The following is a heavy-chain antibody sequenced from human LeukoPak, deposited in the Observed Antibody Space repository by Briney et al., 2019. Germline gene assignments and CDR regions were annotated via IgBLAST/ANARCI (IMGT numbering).Heavy chain of an antibody. Sequence: GASVKVSCKASGYTFTGYYMHWVRQAPGQGLEWMGWINPNSGGTNYAQKFQGRVTMTRDTSISTAYMELSRLRSDDTAVYYCARDQYDFWIGYSIGSINYWGQGTLVTVSS. V-gene: IGHV1-2*02. CDR1: GYTFTGYY. CDR3: ARDQYDFWIGYSIGSINY. CDR2: INPNSGGT. D-gene: IGHD3-3*01. J-gene: IGHJ4*02.